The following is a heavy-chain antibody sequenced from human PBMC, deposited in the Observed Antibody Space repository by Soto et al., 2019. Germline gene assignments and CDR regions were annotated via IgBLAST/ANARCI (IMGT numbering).Heavy chain of an antibody. CDR1: GFTFSSYG. V-gene: IGHV3-30*18. CDR2: ISYDGSNK. CDR3: AKYYYASSGYQKTDY. J-gene: IGHJ4*02. Sequence: PGGSLRLSCAASGFTFSSYGMHWVRQAPGKGLEWVAVISYDGSNKYYADSVKGRFTISRDNSKNTLYLQMNSLRAEDTAVYYCAKYYYASSGYQKTDYWGQGTLVTVSS. D-gene: IGHD3-22*01.